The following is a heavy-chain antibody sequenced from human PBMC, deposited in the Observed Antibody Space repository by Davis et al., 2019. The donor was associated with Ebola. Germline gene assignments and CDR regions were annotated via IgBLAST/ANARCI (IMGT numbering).Heavy chain of an antibody. D-gene: IGHD3-22*01. V-gene: IGHV3-48*04. J-gene: IGHJ6*03. Sequence: PGGSLRLSCAASGFTFRTYSMNWVRQAPGKGLEWVAYISSSSSTMYYADSVKGRFTISRDNAKNSLYLQMNSLRAEDTAVYYCARDSVIYYDSSGYHREGYYYYYMDVWGKGTTVTVSS. CDR1: GFTFRTYS. CDR2: ISSSSSTM. CDR3: ARDSVIYYDSSGYHREGYYYYYMDV.